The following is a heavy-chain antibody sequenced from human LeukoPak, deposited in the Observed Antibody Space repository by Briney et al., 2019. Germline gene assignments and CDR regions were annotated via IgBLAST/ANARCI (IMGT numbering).Heavy chain of an antibody. CDR2: IYYSGST. CDR3: ARRYSSSWSDYYFDY. CDR1: GGSISSSSYY. V-gene: IGHV4-39*01. D-gene: IGHD6-13*01. Sequence: SETLSLTCIVSGGSISSSSYYWGRIRQPPGKGLEWIGSIYYSGSTYYNPSLKSRVTISVDTSKNQFSLKLSSVTAADTAVYYCARRYSSSWSDYYFDYWGQGTLVTVSS. J-gene: IGHJ4*02.